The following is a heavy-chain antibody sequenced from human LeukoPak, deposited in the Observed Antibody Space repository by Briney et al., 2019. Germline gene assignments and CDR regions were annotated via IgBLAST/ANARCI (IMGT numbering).Heavy chain of an antibody. CDR1: SGSISSGGYY. J-gene: IGHJ4*02. CDR2: INHSGST. Sequence: SETLSLTCTVSSGSISSGGYYWSWIRQPPGKGLEWIGEINHSGSTNYNPSLKSRVTISVDTSKNQFSLKLSSVTAADTAVYYCARGRHSGSYWGGGFCDYWGQGTLVTVSS. V-gene: IGHV4-39*07. CDR3: ARGRHSGSYWGGGFCDY. D-gene: IGHD1-26*01.